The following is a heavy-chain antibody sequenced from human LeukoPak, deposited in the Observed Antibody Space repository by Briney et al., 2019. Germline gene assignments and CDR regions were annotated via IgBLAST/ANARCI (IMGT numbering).Heavy chain of an antibody. CDR2: ISYDGSNK. J-gene: IGHJ4*02. CDR1: GFTFSSYA. CDR3: ARMVVAASFDY. V-gene: IGHV3-30*04. D-gene: IGHD2-15*01. Sequence: GGSLRLSCAASGFTFSSYAMHWVRQAPGKGLEWVAVISYDGSNKYYADSVKGRFTISRDNSKNTLYLQMNSLRAEDTAVYYCARMVVAASFDYWGQGTLVTVSS.